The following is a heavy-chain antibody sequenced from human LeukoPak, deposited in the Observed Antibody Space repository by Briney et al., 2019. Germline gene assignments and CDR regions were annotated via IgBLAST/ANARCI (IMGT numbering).Heavy chain of an antibody. V-gene: IGHV1-18*01. CDR2: ISAYNGNT. D-gene: IGHD5-24*01. CDR3: ATRLEAVDAFDI. Sequence: ASVKVSCKASGYTFTSYGISWVRQAPGQGLEWMGWISAYNGNTNYAQKLQGRVTMTTDTSTSTAYMELRSLRSEDTAVYYCATRLEAVDAFDIWGQGTMVTVSS. J-gene: IGHJ3*02. CDR1: GYTFTSYG.